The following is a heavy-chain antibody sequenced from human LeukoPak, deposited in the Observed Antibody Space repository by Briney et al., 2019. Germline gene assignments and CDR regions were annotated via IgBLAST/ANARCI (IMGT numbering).Heavy chain of an antibody. CDR2: ISYDGSNK. V-gene: IGHV3-30*03. Sequence: QPGGSLRLSCAASGFTFSSYGMHWVRQAPGKGLEWVAVISYDGSNKYYADSVKGRFTISRDNSKNTLYLQMNSLRAEDTAVYYCARIFHYDSSGYYPGAFDIWGQGTMVTVSS. J-gene: IGHJ3*02. CDR3: ARIFHYDSSGYYPGAFDI. CDR1: GFTFSSYG. D-gene: IGHD3-22*01.